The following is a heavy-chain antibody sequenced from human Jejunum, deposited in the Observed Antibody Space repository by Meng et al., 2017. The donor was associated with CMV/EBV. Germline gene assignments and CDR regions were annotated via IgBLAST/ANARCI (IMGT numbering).Heavy chain of an antibody. J-gene: IGHJ4*02. CDR2: ISAYNGNT. CDR1: RYTFTNYA. CDR3: AREKGDYFDY. V-gene: IGHV1-18*01. Sequence: KVSCKASRYTFTNYAISWVRQAPGQGLEWMGWISAYNGNTNYAQKLQGRVTMTTDTSTSTTYMELRSLRSDDTAVYYCAREKGDYFDYWGQGTLVTVSS.